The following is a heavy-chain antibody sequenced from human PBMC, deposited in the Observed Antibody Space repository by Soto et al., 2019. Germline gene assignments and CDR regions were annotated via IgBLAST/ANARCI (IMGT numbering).Heavy chain of an antibody. V-gene: IGHV5-51*01. CDR1: GYHFTNYW. CDR3: ARPIGALSTTDFTY. Sequence: EVQLVKSGAEVKRPGESLKISCKCSGYHFTNYWIGWVRQMPGKDLEWMGFIYPSDSDTRYSPSFQGQVTISADKSISTTNLQGSSLKASDAAMYYCARPIGALSTTDFTYWGQGTLVTVSS. J-gene: IGHJ4*02. CDR2: IYPSDSDT. D-gene: IGHD3-22*01.